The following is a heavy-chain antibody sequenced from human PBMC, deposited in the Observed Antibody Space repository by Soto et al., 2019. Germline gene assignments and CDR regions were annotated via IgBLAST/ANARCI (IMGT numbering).Heavy chain of an antibody. CDR2: IIPIFGAI. Sequence: SVKVSCKASGGTFSSYAINWVRQAPGQGLEWLGGIIPIFGAITYAQKFQGRVTITADESTSTAYMDLNSLGSEDTAVYFCARAPPTCIGGSCYTGSQYYYYNMDVWGQGTTVTVSS. CDR1: GGTFSSYA. CDR3: ARAPPTCIGGSCYTGSQYYYYNMDV. D-gene: IGHD2-15*01. V-gene: IGHV1-69*13. J-gene: IGHJ6*02.